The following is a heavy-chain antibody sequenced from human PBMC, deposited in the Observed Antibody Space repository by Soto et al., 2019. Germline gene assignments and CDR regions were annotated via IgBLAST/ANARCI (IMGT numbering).Heavy chain of an antibody. V-gene: IGHV3-74*03. D-gene: IGHD3-10*01. CDR3: ARFYGFVEGTGFES. CDR1: GFAFSIYW. CDR2: SNSDWSST. Sequence: GGSLRLSCAASGFAFSIYWMHWFRHVPGKGLVWVSRSNSDWSSTTYADSVKGRFTISRDNAKKTLYLQMNKLRVEDTAVYYCARFYGFVEGTGFESWGQGTLVTVSS. J-gene: IGHJ5*01.